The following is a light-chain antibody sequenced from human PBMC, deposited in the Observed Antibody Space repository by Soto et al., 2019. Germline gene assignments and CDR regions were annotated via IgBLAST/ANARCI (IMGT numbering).Light chain of an antibody. Sequence: EIVMTQSPATLSVSPGERATLSCRASQSITSELAWYQQKPGQPPRLLVYGATTRATGVPARFTGTGSGSAFTRTTSGLPSEDFAVYYCEQGHNAPLTFGQGTRLEI. CDR2: GAT. V-gene: IGKV3-15*01. CDR3: EQGHNAPLT. CDR1: QSITSE. J-gene: IGKJ2*01.